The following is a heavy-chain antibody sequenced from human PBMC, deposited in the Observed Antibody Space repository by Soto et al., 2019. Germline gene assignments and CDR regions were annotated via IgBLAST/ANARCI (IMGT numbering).Heavy chain of an antibody. V-gene: IGHV3-30-3*01. CDR2: ISYDGSNK. Sequence: QVQLVESGGGVVQPGRSLRLSCAASGFTFSSYAMHWVRQAPGKGLEWVAVISYDGSNKYYADSVKGRFTISRDNSKNTLCLQMNSLRAEDTAVYYCARGGGYCISTSCYNWFDPWGQGTLVTVSS. CDR3: ARGGGYCISTSCYNWFDP. CDR1: GFTFSSYA. D-gene: IGHD2-2*01. J-gene: IGHJ5*02.